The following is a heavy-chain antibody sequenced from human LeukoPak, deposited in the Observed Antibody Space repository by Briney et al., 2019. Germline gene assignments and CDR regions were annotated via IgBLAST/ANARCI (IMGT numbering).Heavy chain of an antibody. D-gene: IGHD2-2*01. Sequence: SETLSLTCAVYGGSFSGYYWSWIRQPPGKGLEGIGEINHSGSTNYNPSLKSRVTISVDTSKNQFSLKLSSVTAADTAVYYCARGARGYCSSTSCEGSDYWGQGALVTVSS. CDR2: INHSGST. V-gene: IGHV4-34*01. J-gene: IGHJ4*02. CDR1: GGSFSGYY. CDR3: ARGARGYCSSTSCEGSDY.